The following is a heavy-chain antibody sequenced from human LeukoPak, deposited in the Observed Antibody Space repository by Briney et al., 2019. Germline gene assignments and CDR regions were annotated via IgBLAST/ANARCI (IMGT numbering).Heavy chain of an antibody. Sequence: GGSLRLSCAASGFTFSTYWMHWVRQAPGKGLVWVSSVNSDGSTTTYADSVKGRFTISRDNAKNTLHLQMNSLRAEDTAVYYCARGLYCSGGSCYSRPFDYWGQGTLVTVSS. CDR1: GFTFSTYW. CDR2: VNSDGSTT. D-gene: IGHD2-15*01. V-gene: IGHV3-74*01. CDR3: ARGLYCSGGSCYSRPFDY. J-gene: IGHJ4*02.